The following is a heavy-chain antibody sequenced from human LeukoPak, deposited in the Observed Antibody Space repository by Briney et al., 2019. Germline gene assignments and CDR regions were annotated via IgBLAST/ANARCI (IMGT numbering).Heavy chain of an antibody. CDR1: GGAFSSYA. V-gene: IGHV1-69*04. J-gene: IGHJ4*02. CDR2: IIPILGIA. D-gene: IGHD2-8*02. CDR3: ARLPPFTGPPLDDY. Sequence: SVKVSCKASGGAFSSYAISWVRQAPGQGLEWMGRIIPILGIANYAQKFQGRVTITADKSTSTAYMELSSLRSEDTAVYYCARLPPFTGPPLDDYWGLGTLVSVSS.